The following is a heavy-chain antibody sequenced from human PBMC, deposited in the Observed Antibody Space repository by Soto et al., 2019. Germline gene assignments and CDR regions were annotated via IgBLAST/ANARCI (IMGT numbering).Heavy chain of an antibody. CDR1: GGSISSYY. D-gene: IGHD2-15*01. V-gene: IGHV4-59*01. J-gene: IGHJ3*02. CDR3: ARVAAGGTVLAFDI. CDR2: IYYSGST. Sequence: QVQLQESGPGLVKPSETLSLTCTVSGGSISSYYWSWIRQPPGKGLEWIGYIYYSGSTNYNPSLKSRVTISVDTSKNQFSLKLSSVTAADTAVYYCARVAAGGTVLAFDIWGQGTMVTVSS.